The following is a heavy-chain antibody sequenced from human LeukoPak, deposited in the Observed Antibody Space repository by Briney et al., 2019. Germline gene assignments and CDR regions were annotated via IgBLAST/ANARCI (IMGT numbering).Heavy chain of an antibody. CDR1: GYTFTTYV. CDR2: INAGNGNT. CDR3: ARREQQLAFQH. J-gene: IGHJ1*01. V-gene: IGHV1-3*01. Sequence: ASVKVSCKASGYTFTTYVMHWVRQAPGQSLEWMGWINAGNGNTKYSQKFQGRVTITRDTSASTAYMELSSLRSEDTAVYYCARREQQLAFQHWGQGTLVTVSS. D-gene: IGHD6-13*01.